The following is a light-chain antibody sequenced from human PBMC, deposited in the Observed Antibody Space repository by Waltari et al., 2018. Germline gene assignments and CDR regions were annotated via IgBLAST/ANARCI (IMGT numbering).Light chain of an antibody. CDR1: SDINVGDFI. J-gene: IGLJ3*02. V-gene: IGLV5-37*01. CDR2: SKSDSEK. CDR3: MFWPNNVWV. Sequence: QPVLTQPPSSSASPGDSARLTCTLPSDINVGDFIIYWYQQKPGSPPRFLLYSKSDSEKAQGSGVPSRFSGSKDASANAGILLISGLQSEDEADYYCMFWPNNVWVFGGGTKLTIL.